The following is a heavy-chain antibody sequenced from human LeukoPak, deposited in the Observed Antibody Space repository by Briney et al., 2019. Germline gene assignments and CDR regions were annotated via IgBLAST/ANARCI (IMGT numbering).Heavy chain of an antibody. V-gene: IGHV3-23*01. CDR2: ITGSGAFT. D-gene: IGHD6-19*01. CDR3: AKRSAESSGYFEH. CDR1: GFTFMKYS. J-gene: IGHJ4*02. Sequence: GGSLRLSCAASGFTFMKYSMTWVRQAPGKGLEWVSAITGSGAFTDYADSVKGRFTISRDNSKNTLYLQVNSLRAEDTAVYYCAKRSAESSGYFEHWGQGTLVTVSP.